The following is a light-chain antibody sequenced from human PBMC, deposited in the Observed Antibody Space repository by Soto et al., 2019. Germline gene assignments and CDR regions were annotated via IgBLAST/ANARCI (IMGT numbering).Light chain of an antibody. CDR2: GAS. CDR3: QHSET. J-gene: IGKJ1*01. CDR1: QSVSSGY. Sequence: EIVLSQTQGILSLSQGERATLSCRASQSVSSGYLVWYQHKPGQTPRLLIYGASTRATGIPDRFSGSGSGTDFTLTISRLEPEDFAVYYCQHSETFGQGTKVDIK. V-gene: IGKV3-20*01.